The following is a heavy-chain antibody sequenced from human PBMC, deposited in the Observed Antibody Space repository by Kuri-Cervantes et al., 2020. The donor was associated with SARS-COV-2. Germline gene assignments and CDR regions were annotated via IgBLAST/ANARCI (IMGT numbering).Heavy chain of an antibody. Sequence: SVKVSCKASGGTFSSYAISWVRQAPGQGLEWMGRIIPILGTANYAQKFQGRVTITRNTTISTAYMELSSLRSEDTAVYYCARDYGGPLDYWGQGTLVTVSS. D-gene: IGHD4-23*01. V-gene: IGHV1-69*04. CDR1: GGTFSSYA. J-gene: IGHJ4*02. CDR3: ARDYGGPLDY. CDR2: IIPILGTA.